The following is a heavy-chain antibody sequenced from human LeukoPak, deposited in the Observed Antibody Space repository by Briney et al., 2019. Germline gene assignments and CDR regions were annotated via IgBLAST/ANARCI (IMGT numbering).Heavy chain of an antibody. CDR2: VYNSGST. D-gene: IGHD3-22*01. Sequence: SETLSLTCTVSGGSISSYYWSWVRQPPGKGLEWIGYVYNSGSTNYNPSPKSRVTISLDTSKNQFSLKLTSVTAADTAVYYCARGSSAYYPVLLTYWGQGALVTVSP. CDR3: ARGSSAYYPVLLTY. J-gene: IGHJ4*02. CDR1: GGSISSYY. V-gene: IGHV4-59*01.